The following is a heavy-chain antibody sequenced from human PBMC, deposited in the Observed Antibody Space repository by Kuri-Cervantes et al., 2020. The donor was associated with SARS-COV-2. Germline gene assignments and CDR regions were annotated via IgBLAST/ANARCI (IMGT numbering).Heavy chain of an antibody. Sequence: ASVKVSCKAPETTFPNYDINWVRQATGQGLEWMGMVKTNSGNTLYAQKFQGRVTITRGTSTSTVYMELSSLTSEDTAIYYCYCAPKEGFDSWGQGTLVTVSS. V-gene: IGHV1-8*01. CDR1: ETTFPNYD. D-gene: IGHD2-21*01. J-gene: IGHJ4*02. CDR3: YCAPKEGFDS. CDR2: VKTNSGNT.